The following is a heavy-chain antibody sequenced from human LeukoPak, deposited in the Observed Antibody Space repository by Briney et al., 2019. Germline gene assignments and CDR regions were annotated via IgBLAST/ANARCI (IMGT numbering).Heavy chain of an antibody. Sequence: SETLSLTCTVSGGSISIYYWSWIRQPPGKGLEWIGYIYYSGSTNYNPSLKSRVAISVDTSKNQFSLKLTSVTAADTAVYFCARRTSGWHDAFDIWGQGTMVTVSS. J-gene: IGHJ3*02. CDR1: GGSISIYY. D-gene: IGHD6-19*01. CDR2: IYYSGST. V-gene: IGHV4-59*01. CDR3: ARRTSGWHDAFDI.